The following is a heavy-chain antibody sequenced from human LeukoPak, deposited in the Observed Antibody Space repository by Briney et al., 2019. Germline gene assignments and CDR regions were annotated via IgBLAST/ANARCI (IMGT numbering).Heavy chain of an antibody. CDR2: IYSDDST. CDR3: AKRGEDPVDLDY. J-gene: IGHJ4*02. D-gene: IGHD3-16*01. V-gene: IGHV3-53*01. CDR1: GFSVSGVY. Sequence: PGGSLRLSCVASGFSVSGVYMSWVRQAPGKGLEWVSVIYSDDSTYYADSVKGRFTISRDSSKNTLNLQMNSLRAEDTAVYYCAKRGEDPVDLDYWGQGTLVTVSS.